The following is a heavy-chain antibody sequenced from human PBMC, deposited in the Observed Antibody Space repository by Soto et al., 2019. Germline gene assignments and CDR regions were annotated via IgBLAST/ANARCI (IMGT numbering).Heavy chain of an antibody. CDR3: ARGRYGEY. Sequence: QVHLVQSGAEVKKPGASVKVSCKGSGYAFTTYGITWVRQAPGQGLEWMAWISAHNGNTNYAQKLQGRVTVTRDTSTSTAYMELRSLRSDDTAVYYCARGRYGEYWGQGALVTVSS. J-gene: IGHJ4*02. D-gene: IGHD3-10*01. V-gene: IGHV1-18*01. CDR2: ISAHNGNT. CDR1: GYAFTTYG.